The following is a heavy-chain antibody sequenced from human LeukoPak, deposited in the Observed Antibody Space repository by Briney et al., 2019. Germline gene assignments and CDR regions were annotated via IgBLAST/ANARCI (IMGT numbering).Heavy chain of an antibody. Sequence: PSETLSLTCAVYGGSFSGYYWSWIRQPPGKGLEWIGEINHSGSTNYNPSLKSRVTISVDTSKNQFSLKPSSVTAADTAVYYCARGRGVVTAIDYWGQGTLVTVSS. J-gene: IGHJ4*02. CDR1: GGSFSGYY. CDR3: ARGRGVVTAIDY. V-gene: IGHV4-34*01. CDR2: INHSGST. D-gene: IGHD2-21*02.